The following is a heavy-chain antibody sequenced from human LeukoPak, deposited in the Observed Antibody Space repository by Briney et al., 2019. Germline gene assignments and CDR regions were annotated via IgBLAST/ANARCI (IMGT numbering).Heavy chain of an antibody. CDR1: GGSISSYY. CDR2: IYYSGST. J-gene: IGHJ5*02. Sequence: SETLSLTCTVSGGSISSYYWSWIRQPPGKGLEWIGYIYYSGSTNYNPSLKSRVTISVDTSKNQFSLKLSSVTAADTAVYYCARADCSGGSCYSGRFDPWGQGTLVTVSS. CDR3: ARADCSGGSCYSGRFDP. D-gene: IGHD2-15*01. V-gene: IGHV4-59*01.